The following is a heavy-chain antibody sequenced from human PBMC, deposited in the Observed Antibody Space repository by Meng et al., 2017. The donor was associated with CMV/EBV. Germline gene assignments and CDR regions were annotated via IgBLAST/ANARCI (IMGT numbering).Heavy chain of an antibody. V-gene: IGHV3-30*02. Sequence: GESLKISYAASGFTFRRYDIHWVRQAPGKGLEWVAFIENDGTNKKSADSVKGRFIISRDNSKNTLYLQMNSLRAEDTAVYYCAKFLTDSPDDAFDIWGQGTMVTVSS. CDR1: GFTFRRYD. CDR3: AKFLTDSPDDAFDI. CDR2: IENDGTNK. D-gene: IGHD3-9*01. J-gene: IGHJ3*02.